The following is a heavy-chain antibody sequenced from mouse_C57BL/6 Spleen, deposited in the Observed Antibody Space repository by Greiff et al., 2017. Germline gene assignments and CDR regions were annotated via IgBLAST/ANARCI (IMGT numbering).Heavy chain of an antibody. CDR1: GYSITSGYY. CDR2: ISYDGSN. D-gene: IGHD2-3*01. Sequence: LVESGPGLVKPSQSLSLTCSVTGYSITSGYYWNWIRQFPGNKLEWMGYISYDGSNNYNPSLKNRISITRDTSKNQFFLKLNSVPTEDTATYYCAREDGYYVRAWFAYWGQGTLVTVSA. CDR3: AREDGYYVRAWFAY. V-gene: IGHV3-6*01. J-gene: IGHJ3*01.